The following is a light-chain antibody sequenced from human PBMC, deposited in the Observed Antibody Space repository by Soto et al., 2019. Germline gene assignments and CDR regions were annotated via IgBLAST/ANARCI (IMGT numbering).Light chain of an antibody. CDR2: DAS. J-gene: IGKJ3*01. CDR1: QDISDY. Sequence: DIQMTQSPSSLSASVGDRVTITCQASQDISDYLSWYQQKPGKAPELLIYDASKLEIGVPSRFSGSEFGTDFIFTISSLQTEDIATYCCQQTENVPFTFGPGTKVEIK. CDR3: QQTENVPFT. V-gene: IGKV1-33*01.